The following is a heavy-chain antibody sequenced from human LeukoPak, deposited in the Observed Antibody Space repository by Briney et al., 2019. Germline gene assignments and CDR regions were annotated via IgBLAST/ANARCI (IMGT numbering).Heavy chain of an antibody. Sequence: ASVKVSCKASGYTFTGYYMHWVRQAPGQGLEWMGWMNPNSGNTGYAQKFQGRVTMTRNTSISTAYMELSSLRSEDTAVYYCARGSYYGSPWGQGTLVTVSS. CDR3: ARGSYYGSP. D-gene: IGHD3-10*01. V-gene: IGHV1-8*02. J-gene: IGHJ5*02. CDR2: MNPNSGNT. CDR1: GYTFTGYY.